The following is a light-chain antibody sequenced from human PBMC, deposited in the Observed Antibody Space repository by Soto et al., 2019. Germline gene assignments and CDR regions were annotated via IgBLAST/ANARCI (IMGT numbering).Light chain of an antibody. J-gene: IGLJ1*01. CDR2: EVR. CDR1: SSDVDNGYNS. Sequence: QSVLTQPASVSGSPGQSITISCTGTSSDVDNGYNSVSWYQQHPGKAPKLIIYEVRNRPSGVSNRFSGSKSGNTASLTISGLQVEDEADYFCSSYSTSAAPYAFGTGTKVTVL. CDR3: SSYSTSAAPYA. V-gene: IGLV2-14*01.